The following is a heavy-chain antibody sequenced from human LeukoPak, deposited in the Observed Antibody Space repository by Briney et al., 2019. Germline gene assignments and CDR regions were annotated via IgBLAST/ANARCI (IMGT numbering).Heavy chain of an antibody. CDR2: IQYDGSNK. D-gene: IGHD1-1*01. CDR1: GFTFSSYG. Sequence: PGGSLRLSCAASGFTFSSYGMHWDRQAPGKGLEWVAFIQYDGSNKYYADSVKGRFTISRDNSKNALYLQMNSLRAEDTAMYYCAKDQQLEPFHYWGQGTLVTVSS. V-gene: IGHV3-30*02. J-gene: IGHJ4*02. CDR3: AKDQQLEPFHY.